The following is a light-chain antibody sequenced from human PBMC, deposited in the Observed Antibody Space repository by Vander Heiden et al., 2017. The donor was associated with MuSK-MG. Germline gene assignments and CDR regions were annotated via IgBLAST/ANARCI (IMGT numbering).Light chain of an antibody. CDR3: ATWGDSLNVV. CDR2: SNN. Sequence: QSVLTQPPSVSGTPGQTVTITCSGSNSNIGSYTVNWYQQLPGTAPKLLIYSNNQRPSGVPDRFSGSKSGTSASLAISGLQSEDEASYHCATWGDSLNVVFGGGTKLTVL. CDR1: NSNIGSYT. V-gene: IGLV1-44*01. J-gene: IGLJ2*01.